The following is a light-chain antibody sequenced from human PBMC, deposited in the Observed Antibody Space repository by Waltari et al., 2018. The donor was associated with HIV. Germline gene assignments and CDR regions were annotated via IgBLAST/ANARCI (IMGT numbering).Light chain of an antibody. J-gene: IGKJ3*01. V-gene: IGKV1-39*01. CDR3: LQTYSAPLT. Sequence: DIQMTHSPPSLSASVGDRVTITCRASQNINIYVNWYQHKPGKVPRLLIYDASSLESGAPSRFSGSGYGTDFTLTISSLQQEDFATYYCLQTYSAPLTFGPGTRVDFK. CDR2: DAS. CDR1: QNINIY.